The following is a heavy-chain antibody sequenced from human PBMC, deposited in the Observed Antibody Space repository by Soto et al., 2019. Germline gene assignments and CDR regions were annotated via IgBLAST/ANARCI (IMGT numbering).Heavy chain of an antibody. D-gene: IGHD2-8*01. V-gene: IGHV1-8*01. CDR1: GYTFTSYD. Sequence: ASVKVSCKASGYTFTSYDINWVRQATGQGLEWMGWMNPNSGNTGYAQKFQGRVTMTRNTSISTAYMELSSLRSEDTAVYYCARSRPGYCTNGACCTRNWFDPWGQGTLVTVSS. CDR2: MNPNSGNT. J-gene: IGHJ5*02. CDR3: ARSRPGYCTNGACCTRNWFDP.